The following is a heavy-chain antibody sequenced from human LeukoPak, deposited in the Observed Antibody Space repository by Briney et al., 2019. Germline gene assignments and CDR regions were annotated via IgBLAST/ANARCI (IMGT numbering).Heavy chain of an antibody. Sequence: VASVKVSCKASGYTFTNYYMHWVRQAPGQGLEWMGIISPSGGITNYAQKFQGRVTMTRDMSTSTVYMELSSLRSEDTAVYYCARVSVGATMLAYFDYWGQGTLVTVSS. CDR2: ISPSGGIT. J-gene: IGHJ4*02. CDR1: GYTFTNYY. V-gene: IGHV1-46*01. D-gene: IGHD1-26*01. CDR3: ARVSVGATMLAYFDY.